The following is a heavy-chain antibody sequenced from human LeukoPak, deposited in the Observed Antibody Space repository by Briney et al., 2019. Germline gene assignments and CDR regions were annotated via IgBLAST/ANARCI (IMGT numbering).Heavy chain of an antibody. Sequence: GGSLRLSCAASGFTFSDYYMSWIRQAPGKGLEWVSYISSSGSTIYYADPVKGRFTISRDNAKNSLYLQMNSLRAEDTAVYYCARDWYSSSWYPQVAFDIWGQGTMVTVSS. D-gene: IGHD6-13*01. CDR1: GFTFSDYY. J-gene: IGHJ3*02. CDR2: ISSSGSTI. V-gene: IGHV3-11*01. CDR3: ARDWYSSSWYPQVAFDI.